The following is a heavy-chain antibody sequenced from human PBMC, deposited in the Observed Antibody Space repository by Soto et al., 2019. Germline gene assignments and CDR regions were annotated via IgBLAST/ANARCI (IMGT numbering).Heavy chain of an antibody. V-gene: IGHV3-33*01. CDR3: ARDPGQDEAMDY. CDR1: GFTFINFV. CDR2: IWHDGKNK. J-gene: IGHJ4*02. Sequence: PGGSLRLSCAASGFTFINFVMHWVRQAPGKGLEWVAVIWHDGKNKYYADSAEGRFTISRDNSKNTLYLQLNSLRAEDTAVYYCARDPGQDEAMDYWGQGTLVTVSS.